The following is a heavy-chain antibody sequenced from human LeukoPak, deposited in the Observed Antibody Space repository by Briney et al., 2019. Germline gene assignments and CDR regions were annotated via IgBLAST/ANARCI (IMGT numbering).Heavy chain of an antibody. V-gene: IGHV3-64D*06. CDR2: ISSNGGST. CDR3: VKEYYYDSSGYYYYYHYGMDV. Sequence: SXRLXXXXSXFTFSSYAMHWVRQAPGKGLEYVSAISSNGGSTYYADSVKGRFTISRDNSKNPLYFQMSSLRAEDTAVYYCVKEYYYDSSGYYYYYHYGMDVWGQGTTVTVSS. CDR1: XFTFSSYA. D-gene: IGHD3-22*01. J-gene: IGHJ6*02.